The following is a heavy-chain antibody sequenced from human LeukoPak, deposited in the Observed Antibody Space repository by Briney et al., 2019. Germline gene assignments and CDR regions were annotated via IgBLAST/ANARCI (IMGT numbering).Heavy chain of an antibody. CDR2: VNPNTGGT. V-gene: IGHV1-2*02. Sequence: ASVKVSCKASKYRFTGYYIHWVRQAPGQGLEWMGWVNPNTGGTKYGQKFQGRVTMTRDTSINTAYMELSRLKSDDTAVYYCARVAYYYDSSGYPYFDYWGQGTLVTVSS. J-gene: IGHJ4*02. CDR3: ARVAYYYDSSGYPYFDY. D-gene: IGHD3-22*01. CDR1: KYRFTGYY.